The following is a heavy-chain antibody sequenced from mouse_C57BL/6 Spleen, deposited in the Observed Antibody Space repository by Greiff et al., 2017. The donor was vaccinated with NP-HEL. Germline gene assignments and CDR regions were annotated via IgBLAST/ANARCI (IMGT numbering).Heavy chain of an antibody. CDR2: INPSTGGT. CDR1: GYSFTGYY. CDR3: ARYDYGLSFDV. D-gene: IGHD2-4*01. V-gene: IGHV1-42*01. J-gene: IGHJ1*03. Sequence: VQLKESGPELVKPGASVKISCKASGYSFTGYYMNWVKQSPEKSLEWIGEINPSTGGTTYNQKFKAKATLTVDKSSSTAYMQLKSLTSEDSAVYYCARYDYGLSFDVWGTGTTVTVSS.